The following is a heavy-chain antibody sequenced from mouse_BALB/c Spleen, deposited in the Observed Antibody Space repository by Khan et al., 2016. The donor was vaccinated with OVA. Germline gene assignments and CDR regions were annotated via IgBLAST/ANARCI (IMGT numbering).Heavy chain of an antibody. J-gene: IGHJ4*01. CDR3: ARGWLPAYYALDC. V-gene: IGHV4-1*02. D-gene: IGHD2-3*01. CDR1: GFDFSRYW. CDR2: INPGSSTI. Sequence: EVKLLESGGGLVQPGGSLKLSCAASGFDFSRYWMSWVRLAPGIGLEWIGEINPGSSTINYTPSLKDKFIISRDNAQNTLYLQMIKVRSEETALLYGARGWLPAYYALDCGVQGTAVTVSS.